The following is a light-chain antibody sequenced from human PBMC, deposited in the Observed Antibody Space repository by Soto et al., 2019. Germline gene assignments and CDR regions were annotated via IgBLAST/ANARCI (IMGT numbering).Light chain of an antibody. CDR3: QSYDSSLTGFYI. V-gene: IGLV1-40*01. CDR2: GNS. CDR1: SSNLGAGYD. Sequence: QSVLTQPPSVSGAPGQTVTISCTGSSSNLGAGYDVHWYQQLPGTAPKLVIFGNSKRPSGIPDRFSGSKSASSASLAITGLQAEDEADYYCQSYDSSLTGFYIFGTGTKVIVL. J-gene: IGLJ1*01.